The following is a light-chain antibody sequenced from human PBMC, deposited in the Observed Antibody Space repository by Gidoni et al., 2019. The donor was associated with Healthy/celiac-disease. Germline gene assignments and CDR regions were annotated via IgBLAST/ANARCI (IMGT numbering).Light chain of an antibody. V-gene: IGKV3-11*01. J-gene: IGKJ4*01. CDR2: DAS. Sequence: EIVLTKSPATLSLSPGERANLSCRASQRVSSYLAWYQQKPGQAPRLLIYDASNRATGIPARFSGSGSGTDFTLTISSLEPEDFAVYYCQQRSNWPPLTFGGGTKVEIK. CDR1: QRVSSY. CDR3: QQRSNWPPLT.